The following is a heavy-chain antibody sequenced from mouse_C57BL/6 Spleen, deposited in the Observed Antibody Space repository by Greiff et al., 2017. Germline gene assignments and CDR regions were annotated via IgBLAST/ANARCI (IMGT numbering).Heavy chain of an antibody. CDR2: LDPAHGNT. J-gene: IGHJ3*01. CDR3: AYWDSGFAY. CDR1: GFNIKNTY. D-gene: IGHD4-1*01. V-gene: IGHV14-3*01. Sequence: EVQLQQSVAELVRPGASVKLSCTASGFNIKNTYMHWVKQRPEQGLEWIGRLDPAHGNTKYDPKFQGKATITADTYSNTAYLQLSSRTPEEKAIEYYAYWDSGFAYWGQGTLVTVSA.